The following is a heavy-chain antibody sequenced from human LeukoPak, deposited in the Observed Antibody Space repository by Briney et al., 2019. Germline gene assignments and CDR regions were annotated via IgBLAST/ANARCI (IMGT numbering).Heavy chain of an antibody. CDR1: VYTFTDYF. CDR2: VSPNSGGT. Sequence: GASVKVSCKASVYTFTDYFIHWVRQAPGQGLEWMGWVSPNSGGTKYAQKFQVRVTMTRDTSISTAYLELSRLTSDDTALYYCARNYGGSSKYFDYWGQGTLVTVSS. J-gene: IGHJ4*02. CDR3: ARNYGGSSKYFDY. V-gene: IGHV1-2*02. D-gene: IGHD4-23*01.